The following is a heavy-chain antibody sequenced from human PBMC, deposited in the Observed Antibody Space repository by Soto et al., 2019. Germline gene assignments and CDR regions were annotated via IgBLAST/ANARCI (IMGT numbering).Heavy chain of an antibody. Sequence: EVQLVESGGGLVKPGGSPRLSCAASGFTFSNAWMSWVRQAPGKGLEWVGRIRTNGDGGTTEYAAPVKGRFTISRDDSKNTLFLQMNSLKAEDTAVYYGTTDLAGGYFDYHGSVVWGQGTTVTVSS. CDR2: IRTNGDGGTT. V-gene: IGHV3-15*05. CDR3: TTDLAGGYFDYHGSVV. J-gene: IGHJ6*02. D-gene: IGHD6-13*01. CDR1: GFTFSNAW.